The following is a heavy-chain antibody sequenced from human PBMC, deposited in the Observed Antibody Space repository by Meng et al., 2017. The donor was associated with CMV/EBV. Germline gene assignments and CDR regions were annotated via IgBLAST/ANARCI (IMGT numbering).Heavy chain of an antibody. V-gene: IGHV3-30*02. Sequence: GESLKISCAASGFTFSSYTMNWVRQAPGKGLEWVAFIRYDGSNKYYADSVKGRFTISRDNSKNTLYLQMNSLRAEDTAVYYCAKALYPANYYYYGMDVWGQGTTVTVSS. CDR2: IRYDGSNK. CDR3: AKALYPANYYYYGMDV. D-gene: IGHD5/OR15-5a*01. CDR1: GFTFSSYT. J-gene: IGHJ6*02.